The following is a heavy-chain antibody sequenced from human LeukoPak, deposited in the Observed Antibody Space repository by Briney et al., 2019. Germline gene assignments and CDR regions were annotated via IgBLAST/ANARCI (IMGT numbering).Heavy chain of an antibody. J-gene: IGHJ6*02. CDR3: ARDSGFWSTDRYHYYALDV. CDR2: FDPEDGET. D-gene: IGHD3-3*01. V-gene: IGHV1-24*01. Sequence: ASVKVSCKVSGYTLTELSMHWVRQAPGKGLEWMGGFDPEDGETIYAQKFQGRVTMTEDTSTDTAYMELSSLRSEDTAVYYCARDSGFWSTDRYHYYALDVWGQGTTVTVSS. CDR1: GYTLTELS.